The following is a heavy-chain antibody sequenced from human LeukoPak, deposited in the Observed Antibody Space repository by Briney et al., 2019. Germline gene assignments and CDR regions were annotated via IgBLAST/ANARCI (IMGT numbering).Heavy chain of an antibody. CDR1: GYSISSGYY. CDR2: IYHSGST. V-gene: IGHV4-38-2*01. CDR3: ARHQYSSSSCSFDY. Sequence: PSETLSLTCAVSGYSISSGYYWGWIRQPPGKGLEWIGSIYHSGSTYYNPSLKSRVTISVDTSKNQFSLKLSSVTAADTAVYYCARHQYSSSSCSFDYWGQGTLVTLSS. D-gene: IGHD6-6*01. J-gene: IGHJ4*02.